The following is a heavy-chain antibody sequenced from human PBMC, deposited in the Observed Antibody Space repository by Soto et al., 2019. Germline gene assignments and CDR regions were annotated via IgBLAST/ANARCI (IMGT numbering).Heavy chain of an antibody. CDR2: ISYDGSNK. Sequence: QVQLVESGGGVVQPGRSLRLSCAASGFTFSSYAMHWVRQAPGKGLEWVAVISYDGSNKYYADSVKGRFTISRDNSKNTLYLQMNSLRAEDTAVYYCARDRVGATNDCGYWGQGTLVTVSS. CDR1: GFTFSSYA. J-gene: IGHJ4*02. D-gene: IGHD1-26*01. CDR3: ARDRVGATNDCGY. V-gene: IGHV3-30-3*01.